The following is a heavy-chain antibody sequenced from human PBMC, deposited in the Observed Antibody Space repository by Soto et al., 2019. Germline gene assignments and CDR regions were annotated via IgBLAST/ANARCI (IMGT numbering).Heavy chain of an antibody. D-gene: IGHD2-21*01. J-gene: IGHJ4*02. CDR3: ASSEFH. CDR2: IYYSGST. Sequence: SETRSLPYTVSVGSLSSRRYYWGWIRQPPGKGLEWIGNIYYSGSTYYNPSLKSRVTISVDTSKNQFSLKLSSVTAADTAVYYCASSEFHWGQGTLVTVS. V-gene: IGHV4-39*01. CDR1: VGSLSSRRYY.